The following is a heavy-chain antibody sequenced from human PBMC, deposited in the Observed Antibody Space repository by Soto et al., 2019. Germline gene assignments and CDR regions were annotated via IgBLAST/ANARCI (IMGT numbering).Heavy chain of an antibody. CDR3: ARADYSDYVAAYYYYGMDV. CDR1: GGTFSSYA. CDR2: IIPIFGTA. Sequence: QVQLVQSGAEVKKPGSSVKVSSKASGGTFSSYAISWVRQAPGQGLEWMGGIIPIFGTANYAQTFQGRVTITGDESTSTAYMELSSLRSEDTAVYYCARADYSDYVAAYYYYGMDVWGQGSTVTVSS. D-gene: IGHD4-17*01. V-gene: IGHV1-69*01. J-gene: IGHJ6*02.